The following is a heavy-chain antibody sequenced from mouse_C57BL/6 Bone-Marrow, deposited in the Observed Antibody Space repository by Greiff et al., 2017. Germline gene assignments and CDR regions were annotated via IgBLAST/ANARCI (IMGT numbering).Heavy chain of an antibody. J-gene: IGHJ3*01. CDR2: ISNGGGST. Sequence: DVKLVESGGGLVQPGGSLKLSCAASGFTFSDYYMYWVRQTPEKRLEWVAYISNGGGSTYYPDTVKGQFTISRDNAKNTLYLQMSRLKSEDTAMYYCARHDGYHPAWFAYWGQGTLVTVSA. CDR3: ARHDGYHPAWFAY. V-gene: IGHV5-12*01. D-gene: IGHD2-3*01. CDR1: GFTFSDYY.